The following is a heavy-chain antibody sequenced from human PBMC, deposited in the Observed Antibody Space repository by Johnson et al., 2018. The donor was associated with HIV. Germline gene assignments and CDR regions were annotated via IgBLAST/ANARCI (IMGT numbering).Heavy chain of an antibody. V-gene: IGHV3-30*04. CDR3: ARDKAVNDLIVVGNTAFDI. CDR1: GFTFSSYA. J-gene: IGHJ3*02. CDR2: ISYDGSNK. D-gene: IGHD3-22*01. Sequence: QVQLVESGGGLVKPGGSLRLSCVASGFTFSSYAMSWVRQAPGKGLEWVAVISYDGSNKYYADSVKGRFTISRDNSKNTLYRQINSLRAEDTAVYYCARDKAVNDLIVVGNTAFDIWGQGTMVTVSS.